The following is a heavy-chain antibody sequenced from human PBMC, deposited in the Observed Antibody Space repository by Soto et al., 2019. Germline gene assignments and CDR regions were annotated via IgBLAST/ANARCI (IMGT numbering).Heavy chain of an antibody. V-gene: IGHV1-18*04. CDR2: ISNNNGNT. CDR3: ARGGVYAVDR. J-gene: IGHJ5*02. CDR1: GYTFTRNS. D-gene: IGHD4-17*01. Sequence: QIQLVQSGGELRKPGASVKVSCKTSGYTFTRNSISWVRQAPGQGLEWMGWISNNNGNTEFAQKFQGRATLTTDTSTSTAYMELTSLRSDDTAIYYCARGGVYAVDRWGQGTLVTVSS.